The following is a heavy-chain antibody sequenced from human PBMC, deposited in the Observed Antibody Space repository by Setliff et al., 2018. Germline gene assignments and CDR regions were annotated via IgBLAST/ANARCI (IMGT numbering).Heavy chain of an antibody. CDR2: IWYDGSNK. CDR3: ARLSSLDTAMVTVDY. J-gene: IGHJ4*02. D-gene: IGHD5-18*01. CDR1: GFTFSSYG. V-gene: IGHV3-33*03. Sequence: SLRLSCAASGFTFSSYGMHWVRQAPGKGLEWVAVIWYDGSNKYYADSVKGRFTISRDNAKNSLYLQMNSLRAEDTAVYYCARLSSLDTAMVTVDYWGQGTLVTVSS.